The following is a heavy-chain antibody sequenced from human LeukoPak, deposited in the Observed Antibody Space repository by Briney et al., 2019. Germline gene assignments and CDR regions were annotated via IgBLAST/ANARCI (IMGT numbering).Heavy chain of an antibody. V-gene: IGHV4-34*01. D-gene: IGHD2-21*02. CDR3: GVYGGDWRFDF. Sequence: PSETLPLICAVYCVYFRGYYWSWIRQPPGKGLEWVGEITYRGSGNYNPSLKGRATISINVSQRQFSLSLRSVTAADTATYYCGVYGGDWRFDFWGQGTPITVSS. CDR1: CVYFRGYY. J-gene: IGHJ4*02. CDR2: ITYRGSG.